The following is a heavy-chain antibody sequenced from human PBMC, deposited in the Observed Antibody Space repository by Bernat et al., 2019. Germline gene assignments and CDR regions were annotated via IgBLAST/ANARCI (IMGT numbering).Heavy chain of an antibody. CDR2: IWYDGSNK. CDR1: GFTFGSYG. V-gene: IGHV3-33*01. Sequence: QVQLAESGGGVVQPGRSLRLSCAASGFTFGSYGMHWIRQAPGKGLEWVAVIWYDGSNKYYADSVKGRFIISRDNSNNTLYLQMNSLRVEDTAVYYCARETLIGYSSSWYGYWGQGTLVSVSS. J-gene: IGHJ4*02. CDR3: ARETLIGYSSSWYGY. D-gene: IGHD6-13*01.